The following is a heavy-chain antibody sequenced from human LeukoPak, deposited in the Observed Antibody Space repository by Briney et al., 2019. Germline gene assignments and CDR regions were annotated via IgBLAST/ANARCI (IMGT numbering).Heavy chain of an antibody. V-gene: IGHV3-23*01. CDR2: ISGSGGST. CDR3: AKGSRYCSGGSCYPADY. J-gene: IGHJ4*02. Sequence: PGGSLRLSCAASGFTFSSYAMSWVRQAPGKGLEWVSAISGSGGSTYYADSVKGRFTISRDNSKNTLYLQMNSLRAEDTAVYYSAKGSRYCSGGSCYPADYWGQGTLVTVSS. CDR1: GFTFSSYA. D-gene: IGHD2-15*01.